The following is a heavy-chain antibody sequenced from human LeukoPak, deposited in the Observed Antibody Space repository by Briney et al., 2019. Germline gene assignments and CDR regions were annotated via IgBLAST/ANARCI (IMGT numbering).Heavy chain of an antibody. J-gene: IGHJ4*02. CDR2: ISGSGSST. CDR1: GFTFSSYA. D-gene: IGHD6-19*01. CDR3: ANLDSSGWYYFDY. Sequence: GGSLRLSCAASGFTFSSYAMSWVRQAPGKGLEGVSAISGSGSSTYYADSVKGRFTISRDNSKNTLYLQMNSLRAEDTAVYYCANLDSSGWYYFDYWGQGTLVTVSS. V-gene: IGHV3-23*01.